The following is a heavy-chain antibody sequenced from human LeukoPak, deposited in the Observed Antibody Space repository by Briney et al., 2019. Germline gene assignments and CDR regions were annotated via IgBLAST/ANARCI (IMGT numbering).Heavy chain of an antibody. Sequence: SETLSLTCTVSGGSISSYYWSWIRQPPGKGLVWIGYIYYSGSTNYNPSLKSRVTISVDTSKNQFSLKLSSVTAADTAVYYCARRGSNWGYYFDYWGQGTLVTVSS. J-gene: IGHJ4*02. D-gene: IGHD7-27*01. CDR2: IYYSGST. V-gene: IGHV4-59*08. CDR1: GGSISSYY. CDR3: ARRGSNWGYYFDY.